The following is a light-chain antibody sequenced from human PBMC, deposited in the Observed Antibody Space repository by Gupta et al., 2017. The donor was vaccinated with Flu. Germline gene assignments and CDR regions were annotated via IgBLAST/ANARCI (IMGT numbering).Light chain of an antibody. J-gene: IGLJ3*02. CDR2: EVT. V-gene: IGLV2-14*01. CDR3: ASDTTTSTWV. CDR1: SSDVGGYSY. Sequence: QSTLTQPASVSGSPGQSITISCTGTSSDVGGYSYVSWYQQHPGKAPKLMIYEVTDRPSGVSNRFSGSKSGNTASLTISGLQEEDEADYFCASDTTTSTWVFGGGTKLTVL.